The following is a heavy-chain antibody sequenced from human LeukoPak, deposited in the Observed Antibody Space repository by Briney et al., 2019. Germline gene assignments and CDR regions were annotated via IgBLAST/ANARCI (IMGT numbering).Heavy chain of an antibody. V-gene: IGHV1-2*02. J-gene: IGHJ4*02. CDR3: ARVSEQWLPDY. CDR1: GYTFSSYG. CDR2: INPNSGGT. Sequence: GASVKVSCKASGYTFSSYGFSWVRQAPGQGLEWMGWINPNSGGTNYAQKFQGRVTMTRDTSISTAYMELSRLRSDDTAVYYCARVSEQWLPDYWGQGTLVTVSS. D-gene: IGHD6-19*01.